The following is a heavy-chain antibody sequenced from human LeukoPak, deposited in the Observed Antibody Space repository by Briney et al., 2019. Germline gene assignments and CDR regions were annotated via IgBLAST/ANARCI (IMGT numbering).Heavy chain of an antibody. CDR1: GGSISSGGYS. CDR3: ASYSYGDNWFDP. D-gene: IGHD5-18*01. Sequence: SETLSLTCAVSGGSISSGGYSWSWIRQPPGKGLEWIGYIYHSGSTYYNPSLKSRVTISVDRSKNQFSLKLSSVTAADTAVYYCASYSYGDNWFDPWGQGTLVTVSS. CDR2: IYHSGST. J-gene: IGHJ5*02. V-gene: IGHV4-30-2*01.